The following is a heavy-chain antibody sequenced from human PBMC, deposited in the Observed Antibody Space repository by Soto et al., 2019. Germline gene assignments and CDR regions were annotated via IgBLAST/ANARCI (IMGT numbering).Heavy chain of an antibody. CDR3: ARADQDYDILTGYYMTNWFDP. D-gene: IGHD3-9*01. Sequence: QVQLVQSGAEVKKPGSSVKVSCTASGGTFSSYAISWVRQAPGQGLEWMGGIIPIFGTANYAQKFQGRVTSTADESTSTAYMELSSLRSEDTAVYYCARADQDYDILTGYYMTNWFDPWGQGTLVTVSS. CDR2: IIPIFGTA. J-gene: IGHJ5*02. V-gene: IGHV1-69*01. CDR1: GGTFSSYA.